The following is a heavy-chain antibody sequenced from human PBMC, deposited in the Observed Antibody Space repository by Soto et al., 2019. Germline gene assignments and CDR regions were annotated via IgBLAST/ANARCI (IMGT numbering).Heavy chain of an antibody. J-gene: IGHJ6*02. V-gene: IGHV4-39*01. CDR2: IYYSGST. D-gene: IGHD6-13*01. Sequence: SETLSLTCTVSGGSISSSSYYWGWIRQPPGRGLEWIGSIYYSGSTYYNPSLKSRVPISVDTSKNQFSLKLSSVTAADTAVYYCARQGYTGDRTYYYYYGMDVWGQGTTVTVSS. CDR1: GGSISSSSYY. CDR3: ARQGYTGDRTYYYYYGMDV.